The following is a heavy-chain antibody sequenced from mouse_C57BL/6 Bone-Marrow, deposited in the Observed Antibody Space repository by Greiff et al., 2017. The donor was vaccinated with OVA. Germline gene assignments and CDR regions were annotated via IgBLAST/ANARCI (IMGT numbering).Heavy chain of an antibody. Sequence: QVQLQQSGPELVKPGASVKLSCKASGYTFTSYDINWVKQRPGQGLEWIGWIYPRDGSTKYNEKFKGKATLTVDTSSSTAYMELHSLTSEDSAVYFCARLDDNYEEEAMDYWGQGTSVTVSA. D-gene: IGHD2-1*01. CDR1: GYTFTSYD. CDR2: IYPRDGST. J-gene: IGHJ4*01. V-gene: IGHV1-85*01. CDR3: ARLDDNYEEEAMDY.